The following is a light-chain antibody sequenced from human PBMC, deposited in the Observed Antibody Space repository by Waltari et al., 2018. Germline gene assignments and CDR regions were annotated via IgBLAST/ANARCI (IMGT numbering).Light chain of an antibody. CDR1: QSISSY. CDR3: QQSYSTLTWT. V-gene: IGKV1-39*01. CDR2: AAS. J-gene: IGKJ1*01. Sequence: DIQMTQSPSSLSASVGDRVTITCRARQSISSYLNWYQQKPGKAPKLLIYAASSLQSGVPTRFSCSGSGTDCTLTISTLQPEDFATYYCQQSYSTLTWTFGQGTKVEIK.